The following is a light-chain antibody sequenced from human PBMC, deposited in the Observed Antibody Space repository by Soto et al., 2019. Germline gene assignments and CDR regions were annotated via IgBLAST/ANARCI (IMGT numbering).Light chain of an antibody. V-gene: IGKV1-5*03. CDR2: KAS. CDR1: QSISSW. CDR3: QQYNSSPT. Sequence: DIQMTQSPSTLSASVGDRVTITCRASQSISSWLAWYQQNPGKAPKLLIYKASSLESGVPSRFSGSGSGTEFTLTISSLQPDDFATYYCQQYNSSPTVGQGTKVEIK. J-gene: IGKJ1*01.